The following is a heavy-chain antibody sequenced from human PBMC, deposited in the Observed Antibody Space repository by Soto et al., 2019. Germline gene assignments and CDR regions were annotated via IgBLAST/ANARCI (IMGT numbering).Heavy chain of an antibody. D-gene: IGHD3-3*01. Sequence: QVQLVESGGGVVQPGRSLRLSCVASGFTFSSYGMHWVLQAPGKGLEWAAVIWYDGSNKYYADSVKGRFTISRDNSKNTLYLQMNSLRVEDTAVYYCARGGAVLEWFEYWGQGTLVTVSS. CDR3: ARGGAVLEWFEY. CDR2: IWYDGSNK. J-gene: IGHJ4*02. V-gene: IGHV3-33*01. CDR1: GFTFSSYG.